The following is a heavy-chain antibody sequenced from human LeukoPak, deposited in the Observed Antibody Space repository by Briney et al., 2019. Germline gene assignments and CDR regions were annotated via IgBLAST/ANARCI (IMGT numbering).Heavy chain of an antibody. J-gene: IGHJ4*02. CDR3: ARGPSYYYDSSGYSI. CDR2: IIPIFGTA. CDR1: GGTFSSYA. V-gene: IGHV1-69*01. Sequence: GSSVKVSCKASGGTFSSYAISWVRQAPGQGLEWKGGIIPIFGTANYAQKFQGRVTITADESTSTAYMELSSLRSEDTAVYYCARGPSYYYDSSGYSIWGQGTLVTVSS. D-gene: IGHD3-22*01.